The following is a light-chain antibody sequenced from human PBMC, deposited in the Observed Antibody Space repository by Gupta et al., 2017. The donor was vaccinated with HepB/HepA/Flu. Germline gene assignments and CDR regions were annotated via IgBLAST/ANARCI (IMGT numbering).Light chain of an antibody. Sequence: SYELTQPHSVSVSPGQTARITCSGDALPKKYAYWYKQKPGQAPVLVIYKDNERPSGIPERFSGSSSGTIVTLTISGVQAEDEADYYCQSGDSSGTHQVFGGGTKLTVL. CDR1: ALPKKY. CDR3: QSGDSSGTHQV. V-gene: IGLV3-25*03. J-gene: IGLJ3*02. CDR2: KDN.